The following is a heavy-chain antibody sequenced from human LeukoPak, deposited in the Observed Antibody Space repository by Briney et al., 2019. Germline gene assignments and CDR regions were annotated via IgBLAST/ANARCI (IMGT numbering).Heavy chain of an antibody. D-gene: IGHD4-23*01. CDR1: GGSISSYY. CDR3: ARASIYGGYWYFDL. V-gene: IGHV4-59*01. Sequence: SETLSLTCIVSGGSISSYYWHWIRQPPGKGLEWIGYIYYSGSTNYSPSLRSRVTTSVDTSKSQFSLKLTSVTAADAAVYYCARASIYGGYWYFDLWGRGTLVTVSS. CDR2: IYYSGST. J-gene: IGHJ2*01.